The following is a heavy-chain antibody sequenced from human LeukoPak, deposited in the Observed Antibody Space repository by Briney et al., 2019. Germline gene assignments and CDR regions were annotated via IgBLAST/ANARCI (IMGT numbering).Heavy chain of an antibody. V-gene: IGHV6-1*01. J-gene: IGHJ5*02. CDR3: SRGYTTSNWFDP. Sequence: SQTLSLTCAISGDSVSSNSAAWNWIRQSPSGCLEWLGRTYYRSKWYNDYAVSVESRITINPDTSKNQFSLQLNSVTPEDTAVYYCSRGYTTSNWFDPWGQGTLVTVSS. CDR2: TYYRSKWYN. D-gene: IGHD2-2*02. CDR1: GDSVSSNSAA.